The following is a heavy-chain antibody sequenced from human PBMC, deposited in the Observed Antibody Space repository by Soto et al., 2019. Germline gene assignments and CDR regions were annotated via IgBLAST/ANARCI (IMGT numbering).Heavy chain of an antibody. CDR1: GFTFSSYS. D-gene: IGHD6-6*01. CDR2: ISSSSSYI. CDR3: ARDRPDSSSSFSYYYYYGMDV. J-gene: IGHJ6*02. Sequence: LRLSCAASGFTFSSYSMNWVRQAPGKGLEWVSSISSSSSYIYYADSVKGRFTISRDNAKNSLYLQMNSLRAEDTAVYYCARDRPDSSSSFSYYYYYGMDVWGQGTTVTVSS. V-gene: IGHV3-21*01.